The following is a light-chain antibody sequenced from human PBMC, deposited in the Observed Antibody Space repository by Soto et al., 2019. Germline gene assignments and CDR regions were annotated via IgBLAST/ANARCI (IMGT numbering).Light chain of an antibody. J-gene: IGKJ4*02. V-gene: IGKV3-20*01. CDR1: QSVTSRY. CDR3: QQYGSSVQ. CDR2: GAS. Sequence: EILMTQSPATLSGSPGDSATLSWRASQSVTSRYLAWYQQTPRQAPRLLIHGASNRATGIPDRFSGSGSGTEFTLTISRLQPEDFALYYCQQYGSSVQFGGGTQVDI.